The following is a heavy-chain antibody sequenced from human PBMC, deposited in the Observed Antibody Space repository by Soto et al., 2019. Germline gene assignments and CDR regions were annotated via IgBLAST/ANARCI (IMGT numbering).Heavy chain of an antibody. J-gene: IGHJ6*02. D-gene: IGHD3-9*01. CDR1: GFTFSSYA. Sequence: EVQLLESGGGLVQPGGSLRLSCTASGFTFSSYAMSWVRQAPGKGLEWVSAISGSDGSTYYADSVKGRFTISRDNSKNTLYLQMNSLRAEDTAVYYCARGITILTGYYGMDVWGQGTTVTVSS. CDR3: ARGITILTGYYGMDV. V-gene: IGHV3-23*01. CDR2: ISGSDGST.